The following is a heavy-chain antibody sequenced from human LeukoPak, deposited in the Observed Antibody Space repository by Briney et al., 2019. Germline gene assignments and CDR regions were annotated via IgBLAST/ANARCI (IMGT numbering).Heavy chain of an antibody. CDR2: ISGSGGST. CDR3: VKDPGMVRGHRAY. V-gene: IGHV3-23*01. J-gene: IGHJ4*02. CDR1: GFTFSSYA. Sequence: GGSLRLSCAASGFTFSSYAMSWVRQAPGKGLEWVSAISGSGGSTYYADSVKGRFTISRDNSKNTLYLQMNSLRAEDTAVYYCVKDPGMVRGHRAYWGQGTLVTVSS. D-gene: IGHD3-10*01.